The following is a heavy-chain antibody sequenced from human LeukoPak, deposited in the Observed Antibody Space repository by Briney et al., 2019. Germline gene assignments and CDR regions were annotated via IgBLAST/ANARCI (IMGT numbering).Heavy chain of an antibody. Sequence: SQTLSLTCAISGDTVSSNTASWNWVRQSPSRGLEWLRRTYFRSKWFHDYAVSVKSRITINPDTSKNQFSLQLNSVTPEDTAVYYCTRDFDYWGQGTLVTVSS. CDR3: TRDFDY. CDR1: GDTVSSNTAS. CDR2: TYFRSKWFH. V-gene: IGHV6-1*01. J-gene: IGHJ4*02.